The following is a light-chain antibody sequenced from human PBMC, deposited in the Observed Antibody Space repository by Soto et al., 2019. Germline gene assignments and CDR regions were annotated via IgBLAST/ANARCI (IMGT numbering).Light chain of an antibody. J-gene: IGLJ2*01. CDR3: GTWDSSLSSVV. V-gene: IGLV1-51*01. CDR2: DNN. CDR1: SSNIGNNY. Sequence: QSVLTQPPSVSAAPGQTVTISCSGSSSNIGNNYVSWYQQLPGTAPKLLIYDNNERPSGIPDRFSGSKSGTSATLGITGLQTGDEDDYYCGTWDSSLSSVVFGGGTKLTVL.